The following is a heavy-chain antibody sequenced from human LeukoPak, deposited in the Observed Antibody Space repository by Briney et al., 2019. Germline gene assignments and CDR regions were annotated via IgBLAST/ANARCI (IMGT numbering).Heavy chain of an antibody. V-gene: IGHV3-15*01. CDR3: ARAEATAGTDWYFDL. D-gene: IGHD6-13*01. CDR1: GFTFSNAW. CDR2: IKSKTDGGTT. Sequence: PGGSLRLSCAASGFTFSNAWMSWVRQAPGKGLEWVGRIKSKTDGGTTDYAAPVKGRFTISRDNAKNSLYLQMNSLSAEDTAVYYCARAEATAGTDWYFDLWGRGTLVTASS. J-gene: IGHJ2*01.